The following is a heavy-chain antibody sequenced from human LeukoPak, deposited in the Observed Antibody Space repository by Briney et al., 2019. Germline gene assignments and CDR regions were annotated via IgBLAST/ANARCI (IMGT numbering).Heavy chain of an antibody. Sequence: PSETLSLTCTVSGGSISSSSYDWGWIRQPPGKGLEWIGTISYSGSTYYNTSLKSRVTISVDTSTNQFSLKLSSVTAADTAVYYCARRTHGPRGDWFDPWGQGTLVTVSS. CDR2: ISYSGST. CDR3: ARRTHGPRGDWFDP. J-gene: IGHJ5*02. CDR1: GGSISSSSYD. V-gene: IGHV4-39*01.